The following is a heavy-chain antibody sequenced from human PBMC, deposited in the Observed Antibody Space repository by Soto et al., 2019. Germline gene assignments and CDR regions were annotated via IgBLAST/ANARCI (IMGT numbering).Heavy chain of an antibody. CDR2: IGKSGSTI. Sequence: GGSLRLSCAASGFTFSSYELNWVRQAPGKGLEWVSYIGKSGSTIKYADSVKGRLTISRDNAKNSLYLQMNTLRVEDTAVYYCARESDWDDAFDAWGQGTMVTV. D-gene: IGHD3-9*01. V-gene: IGHV3-48*03. CDR1: GFTFSSYE. CDR3: ARESDWDDAFDA. J-gene: IGHJ3*01.